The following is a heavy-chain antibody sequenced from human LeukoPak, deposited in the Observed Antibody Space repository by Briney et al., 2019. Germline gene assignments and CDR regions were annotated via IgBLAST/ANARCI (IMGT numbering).Heavy chain of an antibody. CDR2: ISAYNGNT. J-gene: IGHJ5*02. D-gene: IGHD3-9*01. Sequence: ASVKVSCKASGYTFTSYGISWVRQAPGQGLEWMGWISAYNGNTNYAQKLQGRVTMTTDTSTSTAYMELRSLRSDDTAVYYCARGGSGDGRYFDWLLSHPNWFDPWGQGTLVTVSS. CDR3: ARGGSGDGRYFDWLLSHPNWFDP. V-gene: IGHV1-18*01. CDR1: GYTFTSYG.